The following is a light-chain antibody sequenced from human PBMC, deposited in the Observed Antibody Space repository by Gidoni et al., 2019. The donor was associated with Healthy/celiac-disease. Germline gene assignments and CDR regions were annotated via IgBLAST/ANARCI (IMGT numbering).Light chain of an antibody. Sequence: AIQMTQSPSSLSASVGDRVPITCRASQGIRNDLGWYQQKPGKAPKLLIYAASSLQSGVPSRFSGSGSGTDFTITISSLQPEDFATYYCLQDYNYPLTFGGGTKVEIK. CDR2: AAS. CDR3: LQDYNYPLT. J-gene: IGKJ4*01. CDR1: QGIRND. V-gene: IGKV1-6*01.